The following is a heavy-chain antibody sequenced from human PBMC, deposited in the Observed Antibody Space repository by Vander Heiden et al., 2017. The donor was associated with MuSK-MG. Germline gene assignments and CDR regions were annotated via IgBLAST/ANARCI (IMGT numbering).Heavy chain of an antibody. CDR3: NVLMAVAGIYYFDY. CDR1: GFSFSNAW. D-gene: IGHD6-19*01. CDR2: IKSKTDGGTT. Sequence: EVQLVESGGGLVKPGGSLRLSCAASGFSFSNAWMRWVRQAPGKGLEWVGRIKSKTDGGTTDYAAPIKDRFTMSRDDSKKTLFLQMNSLKTEDTAMYYCNVLMAVAGIYYFDYWGQGTLVTVSS. J-gene: IGHJ4*02. V-gene: IGHV3-15*01.